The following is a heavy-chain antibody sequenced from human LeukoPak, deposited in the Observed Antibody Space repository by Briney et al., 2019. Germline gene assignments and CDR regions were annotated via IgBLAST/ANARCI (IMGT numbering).Heavy chain of an antibody. V-gene: IGHV1-69*13. CDR1: GYTFTSYA. CDR2: IIPIFGTA. D-gene: IGHD3-10*01. CDR3: ATGVNSYGSGSYYSSYSYYSRAV. Sequence: SVKVSCKASGYTFTSYAINWVRQAPGQGLEWMGGIIPIFGTANYAQKFQGRVTITADESTSTAYMELSSLRSEDTAVHYCATGVNSYGSGSYYSSYSYYSRAVWAKGPRSPSP. J-gene: IGHJ6*03.